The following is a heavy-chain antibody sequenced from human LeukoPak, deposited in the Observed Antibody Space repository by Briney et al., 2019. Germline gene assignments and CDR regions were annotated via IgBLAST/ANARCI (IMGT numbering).Heavy chain of an antibody. CDR3: ARAAKYYYDSSGYYYPDAFDI. V-gene: IGHV1-46*01. CDR1: GYTSTSYY. J-gene: IGHJ3*02. Sequence: GASVKVSCKASGYTSTSYYMHWVRQAPGQGLEWMGIINPSGGSTSYAQKFQGRVTMTRDMSTSTVYMELSSLRSEDTAVYYCARAAKYYYDSSGYYYPDAFDIWGQGTMVTVSS. D-gene: IGHD3-22*01. CDR2: INPSGGST.